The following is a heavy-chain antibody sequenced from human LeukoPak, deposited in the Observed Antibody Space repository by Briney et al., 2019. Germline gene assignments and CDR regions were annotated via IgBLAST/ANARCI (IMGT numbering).Heavy chain of an antibody. D-gene: IGHD4-23*01. J-gene: IGHJ2*01. CDR2: ISGSSSTI. Sequence: GGSLRLSCAASGFTFGSYSMNWVRQAPGKGLEWVSYISGSSSTIYYADSVKGRFTISRDNAKNSLYLQMNSLGDEDTAVYYCARVRGNGWYFDLWGRGTLVTVSS. CDR1: GFTFGSYS. CDR3: ARVRGNGWYFDL. V-gene: IGHV3-48*02.